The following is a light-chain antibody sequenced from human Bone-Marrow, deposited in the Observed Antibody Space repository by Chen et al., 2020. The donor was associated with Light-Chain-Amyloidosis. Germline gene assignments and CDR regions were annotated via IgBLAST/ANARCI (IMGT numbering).Light chain of an antibody. CDR1: QDISNF. V-gene: IGKV1-33*01. Sequence: DIQMTQSPSSLSASVGDRITITCQASQDISNFLNWYQQRPGKAPKLLIYDASNLETGVPSRFSGGGSGTEFTLTINRLQPEDFATYYCQQYETLPLTFGPGTKVEVK. J-gene: IGKJ3*01. CDR2: DAS. CDR3: QQYETLPLT.